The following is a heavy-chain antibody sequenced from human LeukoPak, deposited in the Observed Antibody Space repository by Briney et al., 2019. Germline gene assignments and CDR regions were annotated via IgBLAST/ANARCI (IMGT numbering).Heavy chain of an antibody. Sequence: GGSLRLSCAASGFTFDDYAMHWVRQAPGKGLEWVSGISWNSGSIGYADSVKGRFTISRDNAKNSLYLQMNSLRAEDTALYYCAKVNAPYYDFWSGHYYYFDYWGQGTLVTVSS. J-gene: IGHJ4*02. CDR2: ISWNSGSI. CDR3: AKVNAPYYDFWSGHYYYFDY. V-gene: IGHV3-9*01. CDR1: GFTFDDYA. D-gene: IGHD3-3*01.